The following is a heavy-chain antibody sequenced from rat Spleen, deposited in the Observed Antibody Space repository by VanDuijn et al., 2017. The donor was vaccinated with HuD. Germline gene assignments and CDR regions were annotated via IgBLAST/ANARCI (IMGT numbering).Heavy chain of an antibody. CDR1: GFIFSDYY. CDR2: IRSDGGRN. D-gene: IGHD4-3*01. J-gene: IGHJ2*01. Sequence: EVQLVESGGGLVRPGRSLKLSCAASGFIFSDYYMAWVRQAPTKGLEWVATIRSDGGRNFYRDSVKGRFTISRDNAKSTLYLQMDSLRSEDTATYYCARHSRNSGYGDFDYWGQGVMVTVSS. CDR3: ARHSRNSGYGDFDY. V-gene: IGHV5S10*01.